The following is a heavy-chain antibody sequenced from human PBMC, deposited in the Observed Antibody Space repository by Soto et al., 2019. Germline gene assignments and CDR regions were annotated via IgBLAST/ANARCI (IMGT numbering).Heavy chain of an antibody. CDR1: ENTFSTYS. CDR2: INPTTTTT. V-gene: IGHV1-46*03. CDR3: ARALYSTSWFVRAFDM. J-gene: IGHJ3*02. Sequence: ASVKVSCKASENTFSTYSLHWVRQAPGQGLEWMGVINPTTTTTTYAQKFQGRVTMTRDTSTSTVFLELSSLRSGDTAVYYCARALYSTSWFVRAFDMWGQ. D-gene: IGHD6-13*01.